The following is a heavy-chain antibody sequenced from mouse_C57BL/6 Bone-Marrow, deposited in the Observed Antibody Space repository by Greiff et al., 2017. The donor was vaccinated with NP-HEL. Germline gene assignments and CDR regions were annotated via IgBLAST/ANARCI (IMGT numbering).Heavy chain of an antibody. D-gene: IGHD2-12*01. J-gene: IGHJ3*01. CDR1: GFTFSSYA. CDR2: ISDGGSYT. Sequence: EVKLMESGGGLVKPGGSLKLSCAASGFTFSSYAMSWVRQTPEKRLEWVATISDGGSYTYYPDNVKGRFTISRDNAKNNLYLQMSHLKSEDTAMYYCARGGYYRFAYWGQGTLVTVSA. CDR3: ARGGYYRFAY. V-gene: IGHV5-4*03.